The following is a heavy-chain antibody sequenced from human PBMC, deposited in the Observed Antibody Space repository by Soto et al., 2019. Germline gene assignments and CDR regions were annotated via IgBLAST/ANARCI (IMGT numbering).Heavy chain of an antibody. CDR2: ISSGSSDT. J-gene: IGHJ4*02. CDR1: GFTFSHVS. V-gene: IGHV3-21*01. Sequence: PGGSLRLSCEASGFTFSHVSMNWVRQVPGKGLEWVASISSGSSDTWYADSVKGRFIISRDNAQNSLFLQMNTLRPEDTAMYYCARVAYWGPGTQVTVS. CDR3: ARVAY.